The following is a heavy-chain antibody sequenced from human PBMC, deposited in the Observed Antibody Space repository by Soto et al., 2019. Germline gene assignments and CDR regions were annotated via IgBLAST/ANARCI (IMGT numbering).Heavy chain of an antibody. Sequence: SETLSLTCTVSGGSISSYHWSWIRQSPGKGLEWIGYTSNSAPTIYNPSLKSRATISADTSKNQFSLRLSSVTAADTAVYFCARQFRDVYNAVEYWGQGALVTVSS. CDR3: ARQFRDVYNAVEY. CDR1: GGSISSYH. J-gene: IGHJ4*02. CDR2: TSNSAPT. D-gene: IGHD1-1*01. V-gene: IGHV4-59*08.